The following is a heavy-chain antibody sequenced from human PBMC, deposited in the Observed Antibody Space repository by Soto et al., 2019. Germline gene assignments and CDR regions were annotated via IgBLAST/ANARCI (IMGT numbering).Heavy chain of an antibody. D-gene: IGHD1-26*01. CDR3: AKVSGSYCYGMDV. CDR1: GGSISSSNW. Sequence: QVQLQESGPGLVKPSGTLSLTCAVSGGSISSSNWWSWVRQPPGKGLEWIGEIYHSGSTNYNPSPXXRXTLSVDKSKDQFSPSLRSVTAADTAVYYCAKVSGSYCYGMDVWGQGTTVTVSS. J-gene: IGHJ6*02. V-gene: IGHV4-4*02. CDR2: IYHSGST.